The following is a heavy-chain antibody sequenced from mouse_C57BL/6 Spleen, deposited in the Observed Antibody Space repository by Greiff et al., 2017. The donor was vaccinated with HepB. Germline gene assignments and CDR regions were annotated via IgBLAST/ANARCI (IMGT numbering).Heavy chain of an antibody. D-gene: IGHD1-1*01. CDR1: GYTFTEYT. CDR3: ARHEEGYYGLQGYFDY. V-gene: IGHV1-62-2*01. J-gene: IGHJ2*01. Sequence: QVQLQQSGAELVKPGASVKLSCKASGYTFTEYTIHWVKQRSGQGLEWIGWFYPGSGSIKYNEKFKDKATLTADKSSSTVYMELSRLTSEDSAVYFCARHEEGYYGLQGYFDYWRQGTTLTVSS. CDR2: FYPGSGSI.